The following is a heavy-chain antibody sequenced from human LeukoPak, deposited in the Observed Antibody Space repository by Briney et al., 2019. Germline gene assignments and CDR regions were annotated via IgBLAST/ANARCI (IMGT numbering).Heavy chain of an antibody. Sequence: GGSLRLSCEASGFSFSSYNMDWVRQTPGKGLEWISSITTSSSYTFYADSVKGRFTISRDNSKNSLYLQMNSLTAEDTAVYYCARDPYSGAYGDTYYYYMDVWGKGTTVTISS. V-gene: IGHV3-21*01. J-gene: IGHJ6*03. CDR1: GFSFSSYN. D-gene: IGHD1-26*01. CDR3: ARDPYSGAYGDTYYYYMDV. CDR2: ITTSSSYT.